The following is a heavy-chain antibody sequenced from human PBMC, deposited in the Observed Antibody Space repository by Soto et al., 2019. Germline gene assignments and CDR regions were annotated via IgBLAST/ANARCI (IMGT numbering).Heavy chain of an antibody. CDR1: GFTLSSYA. D-gene: IGHD2-2*01. CDR3: VKDGRYCSSTSCPGGDYYYGMDV. J-gene: IGHJ6*02. V-gene: IGHV3-64D*06. CDR2: ISSNGGST. Sequence: PVGSLRLSCSASGFTLSSYAMHWVRQAPGKGLEYGSAISSNGGSTYYADSVKGRFTISRDNSKNTLYLQMSSLRAEDTAVYYCVKDGRYCSSTSCPGGDYYYGMDVWGQGTTVTVSS.